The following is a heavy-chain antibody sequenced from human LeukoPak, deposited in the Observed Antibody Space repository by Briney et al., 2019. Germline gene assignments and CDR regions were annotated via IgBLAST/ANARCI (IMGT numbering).Heavy chain of an antibody. J-gene: IGHJ3*02. Sequence: SETLSLTCSVSGGSISSYYWSWIRQPPGKGLEWIGYIYYSGSTNYSPSLKSRVTISVDTSKNQFSLKLTSVTAADTAVYYCARGGGYNWNDVGSGTFGIWGQGTMVTVSS. CDR3: ARGGGYNWNDVGSGTFGI. CDR1: GGSISSYY. D-gene: IGHD1-20*01. V-gene: IGHV4-59*01. CDR2: IYYSGST.